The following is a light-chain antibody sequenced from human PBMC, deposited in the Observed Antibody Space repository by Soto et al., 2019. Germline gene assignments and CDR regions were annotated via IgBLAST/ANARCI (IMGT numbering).Light chain of an antibody. V-gene: IGLV2-14*01. CDR1: SSDVGDYNS. Sequence: QSALTQPASVSGSPGQSITISCTGTSSDVGDYNSVSWYEQHPDKAPKLMIYDVSNRPSGVTNRLSGSQSGNTAALPTSGLQPEDEADYYCSSYTSSSTLEFGGGTKLTVL. CDR3: SSYTSSSTLE. CDR2: DVS. J-gene: IGLJ2*01.